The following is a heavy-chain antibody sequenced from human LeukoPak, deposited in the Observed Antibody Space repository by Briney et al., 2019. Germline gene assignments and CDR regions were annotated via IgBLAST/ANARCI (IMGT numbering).Heavy chain of an antibody. Sequence: SETPSLTCAVYGGSFSGYYWSWIRQPPGKGLEWIGEINHSGSTNYNPSLKSRVTISVDTSKNQFSLKLSSVTAADMAVYYCARLEQWLAYYFDYWGQGTLVTVSS. CDR1: GGSFSGYY. CDR3: ARLEQWLAYYFDY. J-gene: IGHJ4*02. V-gene: IGHV4-34*01. D-gene: IGHD6-19*01. CDR2: INHSGST.